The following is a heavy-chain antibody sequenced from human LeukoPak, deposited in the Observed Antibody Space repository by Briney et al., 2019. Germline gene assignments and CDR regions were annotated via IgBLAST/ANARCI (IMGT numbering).Heavy chain of an antibody. CDR3: ASGCSSTSCYAIYYYGMDV. V-gene: IGHV1-69*13. J-gene: IGHJ6*02. Sequence: ASVKASCKASGGTFSSYAISWVRQAPGQGLEWMGGIIPIFGTANYAQKFQGRVTITADESTSTAYMELSSLRSEDTAVYYCASGCSSTSCYAIYYYGMDVWGQGTTVTVSS. D-gene: IGHD2-2*01. CDR1: GGTFSSYA. CDR2: IIPIFGTA.